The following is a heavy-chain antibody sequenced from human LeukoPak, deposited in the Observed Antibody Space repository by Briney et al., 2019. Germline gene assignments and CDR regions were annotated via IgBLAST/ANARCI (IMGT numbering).Heavy chain of an antibody. Sequence: ASVTVSFKASGGTFSSYAISWVGQAPGQGREGMGGSIPIVGRENYAQKFQGRVTINAEGYTSTAYMDLSSLRSEDTAVYYCARYRYSSSWYMSGSDYWGQGTLVAVSS. D-gene: IGHD6-13*01. J-gene: IGHJ4*02. V-gene: IGHV1-69*13. CDR1: GGTFSSYA. CDR3: ARYRYSSSWYMSGSDY. CDR2: SIPIVGRE.